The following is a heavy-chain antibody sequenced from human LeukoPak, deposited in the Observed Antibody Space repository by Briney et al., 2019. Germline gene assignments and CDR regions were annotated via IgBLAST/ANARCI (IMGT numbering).Heavy chain of an antibody. Sequence: SETLSLTCTVSGGSISSSSYYWGWIRQPPGKGLEWIGSIYYSGSTYYNPSLKSRVTISVDTSKNQFSLKLSSVTAADTAVYYCARARPSGDGIAGNFDYWGQGTLVTVSS. J-gene: IGHJ4*02. CDR1: GGSISSSSYY. CDR2: IYYSGST. D-gene: IGHD6-13*01. CDR3: ARARPSGDGIAGNFDY. V-gene: IGHV4-39*07.